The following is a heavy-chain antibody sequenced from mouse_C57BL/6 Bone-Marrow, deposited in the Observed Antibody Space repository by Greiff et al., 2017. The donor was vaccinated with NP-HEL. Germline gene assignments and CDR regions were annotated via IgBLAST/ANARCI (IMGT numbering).Heavy chain of an antibody. Sequence: EVQLQQSGPGLVKPSQSLSLTCSVTGYSITSGYYWNWIRQFPGNKLEWMGYISYDGSNNYNPSLKNRISITRDTSKNQFFLKLNSVTTEDTATYYCARRGDWVDYWGQGTTLTVSS. D-gene: IGHD4-1*01. CDR2: ISYDGSN. CDR3: ARRGDWVDY. V-gene: IGHV3-6*01. J-gene: IGHJ2*01. CDR1: GYSITSGYY.